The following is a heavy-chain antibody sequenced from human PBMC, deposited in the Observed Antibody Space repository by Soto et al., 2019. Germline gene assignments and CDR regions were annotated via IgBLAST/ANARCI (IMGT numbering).Heavy chain of an antibody. Sequence: QPGGSLRLSCAASGFTFSSYGMHWVRQAPGKGLEWVAVIWYDGSNKYYADSVKGRFTISRDNSKNTLYLQMNSLRAEDTAVYYCARDDIVVVPAAGVYYYYYGMDVWGQGTTVTVSS. CDR3: ARDDIVVVPAAGVYYYYYGMDV. CDR1: GFTFSSYG. J-gene: IGHJ6*02. CDR2: IWYDGSNK. D-gene: IGHD2-2*01. V-gene: IGHV3-33*01.